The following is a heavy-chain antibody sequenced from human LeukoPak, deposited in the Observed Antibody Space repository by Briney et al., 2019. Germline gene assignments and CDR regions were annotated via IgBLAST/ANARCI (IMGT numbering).Heavy chain of an antibody. J-gene: IGHJ6*02. CDR3: ESRAYTGDYYYYGMDV. CDR1: GGSISSSSYY. V-gene: IGHV4-39*01. Sequence: PSETLSLTCTVSGGSISSSSYYWGWIRQPPGKGLEWIGSIYYSGSTYYNPSLKSRVTISVDTSKNQFSLKLSSVTAADTAVYYCESRAYTGDYYYYGMDVWGQGTTVTVSS. CDR2: IYYSGST. D-gene: IGHD7-27*01.